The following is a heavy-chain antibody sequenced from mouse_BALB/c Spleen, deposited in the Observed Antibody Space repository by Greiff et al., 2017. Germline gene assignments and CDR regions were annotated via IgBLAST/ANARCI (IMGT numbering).Heavy chain of an antibody. Sequence: LQQPGAELVKPGASVKMSCKASGYTFTSYNMHWVKQTPGQGLEWIGAIYPGNGDTSYNQKFKGKATLTADKSSSTAYMQLSSLTSEDSAVYYCARGGYGYDFDYWGQGTTLTVSS. CDR2: IYPGNGDT. CDR3: ARGGYGYDFDY. V-gene: IGHV1-12*01. CDR1: GYTFTSYN. D-gene: IGHD2-2*01. J-gene: IGHJ2*01.